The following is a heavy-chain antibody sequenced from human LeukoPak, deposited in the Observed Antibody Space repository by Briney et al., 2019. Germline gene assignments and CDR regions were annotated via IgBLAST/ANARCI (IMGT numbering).Heavy chain of an antibody. Sequence: GGSLRLSCAASGFTFSDYSMNWVRQAPGKGLEWISYIGGRGDGISYADSVKGRFTISRDNAKNSLYLQMNSLRAEDTAVYYCARGRGWYQGDYWGQGTLVTVSS. CDR3: ARGRGWYQGDY. V-gene: IGHV3-48*04. CDR2: IGGRGDGI. J-gene: IGHJ4*02. CDR1: GFTFSDYS. D-gene: IGHD6-19*01.